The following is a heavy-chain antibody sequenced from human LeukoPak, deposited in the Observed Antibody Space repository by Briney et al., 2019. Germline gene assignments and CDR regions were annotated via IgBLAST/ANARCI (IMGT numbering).Heavy chain of an antibody. V-gene: IGHV1-69*13. CDR2: IIPIFGTA. J-gene: IGHJ5*02. CDR3: ASAQYYDVLIGYSPYRCFDP. CDR1: GGTFSSYA. D-gene: IGHD3-9*01. Sequence: SVKVSCKASGGTFSSYAISWVRQAPGQGLEWMGGIIPIFGTANYAQKFQGRVTTTADESTSTAYMELSSLRSEDTAVYYCASAQYYDVLIGYSPYRCFDPWGQGTLVTVSS.